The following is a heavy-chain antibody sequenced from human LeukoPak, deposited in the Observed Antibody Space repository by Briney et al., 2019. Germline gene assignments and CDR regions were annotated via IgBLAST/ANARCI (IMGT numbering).Heavy chain of an antibody. CDR2: IIPILGIA. V-gene: IGHV1-69*04. CDR3: ARDLGGSGRYYNVRPKIWFDH. Sequence: GASVKVSCKASGGTFSSYAISWVRQAPGQGLEWMGRIIPILGIANYAQKFQGRVTITADKSTSTAYMELSSLRSEDTAVYYCARDLGGSGRYYNVRPKIWFDHWGQGTLVTVSS. CDR1: GGTFSSYA. J-gene: IGHJ5*02. D-gene: IGHD3-10*01.